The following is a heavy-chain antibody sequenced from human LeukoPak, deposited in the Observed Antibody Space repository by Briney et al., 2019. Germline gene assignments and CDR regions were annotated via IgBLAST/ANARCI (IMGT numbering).Heavy chain of an antibody. CDR1: GGPISTFF. Sequence: SETLSLTCTVSGGPISTFFWTWIRQSAGKGLEWIGRIYTGTTYYNPSLESRATISVDTSNNRFSLKLTSLTAADTAVYYCARGTEMTSFTGYYSFDYWGRGSLVTVSS. J-gene: IGHJ4*02. V-gene: IGHV4-4*07. CDR3: ARGTEMTSFTGYYSFDY. CDR2: IYTGTT. D-gene: IGHD3-9*01.